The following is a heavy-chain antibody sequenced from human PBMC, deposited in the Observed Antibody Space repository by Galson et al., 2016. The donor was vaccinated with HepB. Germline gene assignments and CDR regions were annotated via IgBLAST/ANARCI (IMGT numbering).Heavy chain of an antibody. CDR3: ARPSSGWANDAFDI. Sequence: SCKASGGTFTTYPITWVRQAPGQGPECLGRIIPLLGIPKYAQKFQGRLTITADQSTSTTYMELTSLRSEDTAVYYCARPSSGWANDAFDIWGQRTMVTVSS. D-gene: IGHD6-19*01. CDR2: IIPLLGIP. J-gene: IGHJ3*02. CDR1: GGTFTTYP. V-gene: IGHV1-69*02.